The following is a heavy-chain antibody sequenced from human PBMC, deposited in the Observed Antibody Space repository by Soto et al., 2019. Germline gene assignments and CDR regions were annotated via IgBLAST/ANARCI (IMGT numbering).Heavy chain of an antibody. V-gene: IGHV4-59*01. CDR2: IYYSGST. CDR3: ARAGFLEWLLTFDP. J-gene: IGHJ5*02. D-gene: IGHD3-3*01. Sequence: SETLSLTCTVSGGSISSYYWSWIRQPPGKGLEWIGYIYYSGSTNYNPSLKSRVTISVDTSKNQFSLKLSSVTAADTAVYYCARAGFLEWLLTFDPWGQGTLVTVSS. CDR1: GGSISSYY.